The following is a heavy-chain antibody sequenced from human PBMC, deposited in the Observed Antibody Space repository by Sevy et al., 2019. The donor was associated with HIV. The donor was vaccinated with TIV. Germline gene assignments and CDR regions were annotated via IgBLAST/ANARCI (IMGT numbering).Heavy chain of an antibody. CDR2: ISAYNGNT. CDR1: GYTFTSYG. D-gene: IGHD3-3*01. CDR3: ARDPPYYDFWRGYLGYYGMDV. J-gene: IGHJ6*02. V-gene: IGHV1-18*01. Sequence: ASVKVSCKASGYTFTSYGISWVRQAPGQGLEWMGWISAYNGNTNYAQKLQGRVTMTTDTSTSTAYMELRSLRSDDTAVDYCARDPPYYDFWRGYLGYYGMDVWGQGTTVTVSS.